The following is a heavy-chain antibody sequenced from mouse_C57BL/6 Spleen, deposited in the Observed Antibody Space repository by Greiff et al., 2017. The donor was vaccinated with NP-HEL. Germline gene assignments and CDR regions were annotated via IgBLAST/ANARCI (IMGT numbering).Heavy chain of an antibody. D-gene: IGHD1-1*01. CDR3: ARYTYYYGSSYGYFDY. CDR2: IYIGNGYT. J-gene: IGHJ2*01. V-gene: IGHV1-58*01. Sequence: VQLQQSGAELVRPGSSVKMSCKTSGYTFTSYGINWVKQRPGQGLEWIGYIYIGNGYTEYNEKFKGKATLTSDTSSSTAYMQLSSLTSEDSAIYFCARYTYYYGSSYGYFDYWGQGTTLTVSS. CDR1: GYTFTSYG.